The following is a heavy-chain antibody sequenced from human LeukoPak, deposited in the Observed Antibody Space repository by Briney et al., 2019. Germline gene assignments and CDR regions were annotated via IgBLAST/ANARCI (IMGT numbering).Heavy chain of an antibody. CDR1: SDSISDYY. CDR3: ARVHYSSGSLSSWFDP. D-gene: IGHD3-10*01. CDR2: ISYSGGV. V-gene: IGHV4-59*08. Sequence: SETLSLTCTVPSDSISDYYWGWIRQPPGKGLEWIGYISYSGGVTYNPSLKPPVTISLDTSRNQFSLKLSSVTAADTAIYYCARVHYSSGSLSSWFDPWGRGTLVTVSS. J-gene: IGHJ5*02.